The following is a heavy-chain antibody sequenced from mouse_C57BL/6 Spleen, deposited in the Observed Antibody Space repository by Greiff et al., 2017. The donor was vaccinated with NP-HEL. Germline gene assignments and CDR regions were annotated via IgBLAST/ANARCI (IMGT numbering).Heavy chain of an antibody. Sequence: EVKLMESGGGLVKPGGSLKLSCAASGFTFSSYAMSWVRQTPEKRLEWVATISDGGSHTYYPDNVKGRFTISRDNAKNNLYLQMSHLKSEDTAMYYCARDLPVAYWGQGTLVTVSA. V-gene: IGHV5-4*01. CDR3: ARDLPVAY. J-gene: IGHJ3*01. CDR2: ISDGGSHT. CDR1: GFTFSSYA.